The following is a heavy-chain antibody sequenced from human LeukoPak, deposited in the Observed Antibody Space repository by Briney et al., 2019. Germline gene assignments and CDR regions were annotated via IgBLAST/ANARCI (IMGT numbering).Heavy chain of an antibody. J-gene: IGHJ4*02. CDR2: INAGNGNT. CDR3: ARDGSYYYDSSGPFDY. V-gene: IGHV1-3*01. Sequence: ASVKVSCKASGYTFTSYAMNWVRQAPGQRLEWMGWINAGNGNTKYSQKFQGRVTITRDTSASTAYMELSSLRSEDTAVYYCARDGSYYYDSSGPFDYWGQGTLVTVSS. CDR1: GYTFTSYA. D-gene: IGHD3-22*01.